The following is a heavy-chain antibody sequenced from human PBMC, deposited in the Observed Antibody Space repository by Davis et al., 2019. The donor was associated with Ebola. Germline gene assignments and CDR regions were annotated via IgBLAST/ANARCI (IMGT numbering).Heavy chain of an antibody. V-gene: IGHV1-18*04. CDR3: ARTTFTWNRD. J-gene: IGHJ4*02. CDR1: GYTFIGYY. CDR2: VSGNNGKT. Sequence: ASVKVSCKASGYTFIGYYIHWVRQAPGQGLEWMGWVSGNNGKTDYAQKFQGRVTMTTDTSTSTAYMELRSLRSDDTAVYLCARTTFTWNRDWGQGTLITVSS. D-gene: IGHD1/OR15-1a*01.